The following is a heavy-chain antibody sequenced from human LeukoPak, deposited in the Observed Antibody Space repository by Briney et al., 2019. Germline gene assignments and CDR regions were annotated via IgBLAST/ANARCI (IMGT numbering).Heavy chain of an antibody. CDR1: GGSFSGYY. CDR3: ARVTYYYDSSGYWTVDY. D-gene: IGHD3-22*01. CDR2: INHSGST. Sequence: KPSETLSLTCAVYGGSFSGYYWSWIRQPPGKGLEWIGEINHSGSTNYNPSLKSRVTISVDTSKNQFSLKLSSVTAADTAVYYCARVTYYYDSSGYWTVDYWGQGTLVTVSS. V-gene: IGHV4-34*01. J-gene: IGHJ4*02.